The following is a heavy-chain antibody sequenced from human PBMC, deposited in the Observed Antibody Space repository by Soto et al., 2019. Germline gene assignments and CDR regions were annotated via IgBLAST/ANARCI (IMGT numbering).Heavy chain of an antibody. CDR1: GGTFSSYT. Sequence: SVKVSCKASGGTFSSYTISWVRQAPGQGLEWMGRIIPILGIANYAQKFQGRVTITADKSTSTAYMELSSLRSEDTAVYYCARIYDFWSGLYYMDVWGKGTTVTVSS. CDR2: IIPILGIA. J-gene: IGHJ6*03. D-gene: IGHD3-3*01. CDR3: ARIYDFWSGLYYMDV. V-gene: IGHV1-69*02.